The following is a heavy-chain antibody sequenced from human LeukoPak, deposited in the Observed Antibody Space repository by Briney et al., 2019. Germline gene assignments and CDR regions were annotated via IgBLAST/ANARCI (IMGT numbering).Heavy chain of an antibody. J-gene: IGHJ6*03. D-gene: IGHD6-13*01. CDR1: GYSFSSYL. CDR3: ARLGIASTNEYFYSFFYMDV. V-gene: IGHV5-51*01. CDR2: FYPGDSDT. Sequence: GESLKISCQGSGYSFSSYLIAWVRQMPGKGLEWMGIFYPGDSDTRYSPSFQGQVSISADKSVNTAYLQCSSLKATDTAMYYCARLGIASTNEYFYSFFYMDVWGKGTTVTVSS.